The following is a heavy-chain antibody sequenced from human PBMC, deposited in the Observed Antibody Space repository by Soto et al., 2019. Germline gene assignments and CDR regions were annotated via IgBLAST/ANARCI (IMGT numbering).Heavy chain of an antibody. Sequence: QVQLVESGGGVVQPGTSLRLSCAASEFSFSNYAIHWVRQAPGKGLEWVSSISYDGNYKYYADSVKGRFTISRDNSKNTLYLQMNSLRTEDTAVYYCARGRVMCGTDLNLYVMDVWGQATTVTVS. D-gene: IGHD5-12*01. V-gene: IGHV3-30-3*01. CDR3: ARGRVMCGTDLNLYVMDV. J-gene: IGHJ6*02. CDR2: ISYDGNYK. CDR1: EFSFSNYA.